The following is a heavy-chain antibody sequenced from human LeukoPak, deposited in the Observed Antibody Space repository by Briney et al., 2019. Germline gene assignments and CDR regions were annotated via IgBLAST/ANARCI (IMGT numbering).Heavy chain of an antibody. Sequence: GGSLRLSCAASGFTFDDYAMHWVRQAPGKGLEWVSGISWNSGSIGYADSVKGRFTISRDNAKNSLYLQMNSLRAEDTALYYCAKDSSGSYAPRGGMDVWGQGTTVTVSS. CDR2: ISWNSGSI. D-gene: IGHD1-26*01. J-gene: IGHJ6*02. CDR3: AKDSSGSYAPRGGMDV. CDR1: GFTFDDYA. V-gene: IGHV3-9*01.